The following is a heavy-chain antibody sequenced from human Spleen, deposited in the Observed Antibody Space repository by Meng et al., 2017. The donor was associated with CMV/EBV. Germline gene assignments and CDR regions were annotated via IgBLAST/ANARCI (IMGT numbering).Heavy chain of an antibody. D-gene: IGHD3-10*01. Sequence: GESLKISCAASGFTFSTYEINWVRQAPGKGLDWVSYISSSGYNISYSDSVKGRFTVSRDNARNSLFLQLNSLRAEDTAVYYCAREYWFGELSPDAFDIWGHGTMVTVSS. CDR1: GFTFSTYE. V-gene: IGHV3-48*03. CDR2: ISSSGYNI. CDR3: AREYWFGELSPDAFDI. J-gene: IGHJ3*02.